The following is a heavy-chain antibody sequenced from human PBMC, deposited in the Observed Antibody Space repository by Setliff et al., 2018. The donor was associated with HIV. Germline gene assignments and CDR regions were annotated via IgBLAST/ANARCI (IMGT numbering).Heavy chain of an antibody. D-gene: IGHD3-3*01. CDR2: INPSGGST. V-gene: IGHV1-46*01. Sequence: ASVKVSCKASGYTFTSYYMHWVRQAPRQGLEWMGIINPSGGSTSYAQKFQGRVTMTRDTSTSTAYMELRSLRSDDTAVYYCARGYFNFWSGYYDSRFPNPIDAFDIWGQGTMVTVSS. CDR1: GYTFTSYY. J-gene: IGHJ3*02. CDR3: ARGYFNFWSGYYDSRFPNPIDAFDI.